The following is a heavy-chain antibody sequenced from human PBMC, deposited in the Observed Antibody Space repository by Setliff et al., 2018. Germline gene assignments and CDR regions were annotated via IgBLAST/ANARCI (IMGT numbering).Heavy chain of an antibody. CDR2: IYYSGST. V-gene: IGHV4-39*07. J-gene: IGHJ5*02. CDR3: ARDYSNYIDWLDP. CDR1: GGSISSSSYY. D-gene: IGHD4-4*01. Sequence: SETLSLTCTVSGGSISSSSYYWGWIRQPPGKGLEWIGSIYYSGSTYYNPSLQSRVTISVDTSKNQFSLKLSSVTAADTAVYYCARDYSNYIDWLDPWGRGALVTVS.